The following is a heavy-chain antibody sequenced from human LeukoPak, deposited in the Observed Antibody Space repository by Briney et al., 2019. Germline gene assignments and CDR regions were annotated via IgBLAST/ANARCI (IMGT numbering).Heavy chain of an antibody. CDR3: ARGRYSYAS. V-gene: IGHV4-34*01. J-gene: IGHJ4*02. CDR2: INRSEST. Sequence: PSETLSLTCAVYGGSFSGYYWSWIRQPPGKGLEWIGEINRSESTNYNPSLKSRVTISVDTSKNQFSLKLSSVTAADTAVYYCARGRYSYASWGQGTLVTVSS. D-gene: IGHD5-18*01. CDR1: GGSFSGYY.